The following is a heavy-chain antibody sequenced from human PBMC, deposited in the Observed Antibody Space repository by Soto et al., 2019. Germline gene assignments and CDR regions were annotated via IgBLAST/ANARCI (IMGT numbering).Heavy chain of an antibody. D-gene: IGHD5-18*01. CDR1: GFTFSSYA. V-gene: IGHV3-23*01. CDR3: AKDAVQLWPLGRYYFDY. Sequence: GGSLRLSCAASGFTFSSYAMSWVRQAPGKGLEWVSAISGSGGSTYYADSVKGRFTISRDNSKNTLYLQMNSLRAEDTAVYYCAKDAVQLWPLGRYYFDYWGQGTLVTVSS. CDR2: ISGSGGST. J-gene: IGHJ4*02.